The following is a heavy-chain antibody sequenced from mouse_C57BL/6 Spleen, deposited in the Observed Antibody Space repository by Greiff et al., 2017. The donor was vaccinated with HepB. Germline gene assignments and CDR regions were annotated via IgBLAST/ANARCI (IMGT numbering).Heavy chain of an antibody. CDR2: IWSDGST. CDR3: AREGLRRTELDAMDY. CDR1: GFSLTSYG. D-gene: IGHD2-4*01. Sequence: VHLVESGPGLVAPSQSLSITCTVSGFSLTSYGVHWVRQPPGKGLEWLVVIWSDGSTTYNSALKSRLSISKDNSKSQVFLKMNSLQTDDTAMYYCAREGLRRTELDAMDYWGQGTSVTVSS. J-gene: IGHJ4*01. V-gene: IGHV2-6*03.